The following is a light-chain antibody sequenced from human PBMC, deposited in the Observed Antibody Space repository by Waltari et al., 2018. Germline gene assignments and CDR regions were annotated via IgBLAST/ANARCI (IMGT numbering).Light chain of an antibody. CDR3: QHYVGLPAT. V-gene: IGKV3-20*01. CDR1: QSVIRS. CDR2: DAS. Sequence: EIVFTQSPGTLSLSPGERATLSCRASQSVIRSLTWYQQNHGQAPRLLIYDASSRATGIPDRFSGSGSGTDFSLTISRLQPEDFAFYYGQHYVGLPATSGQGPKVEIK. J-gene: IGKJ1*01.